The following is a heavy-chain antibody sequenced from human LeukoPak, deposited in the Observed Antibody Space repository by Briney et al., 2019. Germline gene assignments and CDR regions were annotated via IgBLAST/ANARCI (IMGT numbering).Heavy chain of an antibody. CDR2: INPNSGGT. V-gene: IGHV1-2*04. CDR1: GYTFTGYY. D-gene: IGHD3-10*01. Sequence: ASVTVSCKASGYTFTGYYVHWVRQAPGQGLEWMGWINPNSGGTNYAQKFQGWVTMTRDTSVSTAFMEVNRLRSDDTAVYYCARALSITTTRGVIKGPDYWGQGTLVTVSS. CDR3: ARALSITTTRGVIKGPDY. J-gene: IGHJ4*02.